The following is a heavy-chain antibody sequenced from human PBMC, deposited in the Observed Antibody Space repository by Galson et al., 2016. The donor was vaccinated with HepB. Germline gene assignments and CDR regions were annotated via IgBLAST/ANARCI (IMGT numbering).Heavy chain of an antibody. J-gene: IGHJ4*02. CDR2: IYWDDDK. CDR1: GFSLSATGVG. CDR3: ARGRSHGWGRFYLDY. V-gene: IGHV2-5*02. Sequence: PALVKPTQTLALTCTFSGFSLSATGVGVGWIRQPPGKALEWLAVIYWDDDKRYSPSLKNRLTIAKDTSKNQVVLTMTNMDPGGTATYYCARGRSHGWGRFYLDYWGQGILVTVSS. D-gene: IGHD3-10*01.